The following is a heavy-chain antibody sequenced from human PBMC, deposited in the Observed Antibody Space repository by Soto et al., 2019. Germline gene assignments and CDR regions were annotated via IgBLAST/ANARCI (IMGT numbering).Heavy chain of an antibody. CDR2: IIPIFGTA. Sequence: ASVKVSCKASGGTFSSYAISWVRQAPGQGLEWVGGIIPIFGTANYAQKFQGRVTITADESTSTAYMELSSLRSEDTAVYYCARDAGSYSGWDYYYYYGMDVWGQGTTVTVSS. CDR3: ARDAGSYSGWDYYYYYGMDV. J-gene: IGHJ6*02. D-gene: IGHD1-26*01. CDR1: GGTFSSYA. V-gene: IGHV1-69*13.